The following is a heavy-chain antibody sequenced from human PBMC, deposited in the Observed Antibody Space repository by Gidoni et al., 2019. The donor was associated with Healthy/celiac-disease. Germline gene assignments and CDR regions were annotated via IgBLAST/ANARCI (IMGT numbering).Heavy chain of an antibody. Sequence: QVQLVQSGAEVKKPGASVKVSCKASGYTFTSYAMHWVRQAPGQRFEWMGWINAGNGNTKYSQKFQGRVTITRDTSASTAYMALRSLRSEDTAVYYCAREGYYGSGRPPNFYYYYYGMDVWGQGTTVTVSS. CDR1: GYTFTSYA. V-gene: IGHV1-3*01. CDR2: INAGNGNT. D-gene: IGHD3-10*01. CDR3: AREGYYGSGRPPNFYYYYYGMDV. J-gene: IGHJ6*02.